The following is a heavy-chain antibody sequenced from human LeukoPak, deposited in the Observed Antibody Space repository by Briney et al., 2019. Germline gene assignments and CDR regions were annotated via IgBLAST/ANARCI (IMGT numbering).Heavy chain of an antibody. Sequence: AGGSLRLSCAASGFTFSSYSMNWVRQAPGKGLEWVSYISSSSSTIYYADSVKGRFTISRDNAKNSLYLQMNSLRDEDTAVYYCARDETGYSGYDTFDYWGQGTLVTVSS. J-gene: IGHJ4*02. D-gene: IGHD5-12*01. CDR1: GFTFSSYS. V-gene: IGHV3-48*02. CDR2: ISSSSSTI. CDR3: ARDETGYSGYDTFDY.